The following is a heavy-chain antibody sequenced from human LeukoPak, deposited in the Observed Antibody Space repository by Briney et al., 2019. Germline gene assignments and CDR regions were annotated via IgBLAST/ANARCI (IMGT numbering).Heavy chain of an antibody. D-gene: IGHD3-10*01. Sequence: AGSLRLSCAASGFTFSDYYMSWIRQAPGKGLEWVAYISSSSSSTNYADSVKGRFTISRDNAKNSLYLQMNSLRAEDTAVYYCARVPGKYAFDIWGQGTMVTVSA. J-gene: IGHJ3*02. V-gene: IGHV3-11*05. CDR1: GFTFSDYY. CDR3: ARVPGKYAFDI. CDR2: ISSSSSST.